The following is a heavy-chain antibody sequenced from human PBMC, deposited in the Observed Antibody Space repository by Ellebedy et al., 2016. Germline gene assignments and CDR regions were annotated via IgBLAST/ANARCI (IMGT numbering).Heavy chain of an antibody. J-gene: IGHJ6*02. CDR1: DGSVSSGSYY. CDR2: INHSGST. D-gene: IGHD6-6*01. Sequence: SETLSLXXTVSDGSVSSGSYYWSWIRQPPGKGLEWIGEINHSGSTNYNPSLKSRVTISVDTSKNQFSLKLSSVTAADTAIYYCARGPYSSSSRDYYGMDVWGQGTTVTVSS. V-gene: IGHV4-39*07. CDR3: ARGPYSSSSRDYYGMDV.